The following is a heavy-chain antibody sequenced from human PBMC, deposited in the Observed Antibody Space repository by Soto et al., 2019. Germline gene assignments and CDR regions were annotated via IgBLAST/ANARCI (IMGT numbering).Heavy chain of an antibody. CDR1: GFAVSSNY. CDR2: IYSGGST. J-gene: IGHJ4*02. CDR3: ASLDSSYSSGWYTEDY. Sequence: EVQLVESGGGLVQPGGSLRLSCAASGFAVSSNYMSWVRQAPGKGLEWVSVIYSGGSTYYADSVKGRFTISRDNSKNTLYLQMNSLRAEDTAVYYCASLDSSYSSGWYTEDYWGQGTLVTVSS. D-gene: IGHD6-19*01. V-gene: IGHV3-66*01.